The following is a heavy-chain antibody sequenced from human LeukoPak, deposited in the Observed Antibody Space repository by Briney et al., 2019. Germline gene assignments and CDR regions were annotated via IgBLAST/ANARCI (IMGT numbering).Heavy chain of an antibody. Sequence: GGSLRLSCAASGFTFTNYGMHWVRQAPGKGLEWVANIKQDGSEKYYVDSVKGRFTISRDNAKNSLYLQMNSLRAEDTAVYYCARDDTSGSLGYWGQGTLVTVSS. V-gene: IGHV3-7*01. J-gene: IGHJ4*02. CDR3: ARDDTSGSLGY. CDR2: IKQDGSEK. D-gene: IGHD2/OR15-2a*01. CDR1: GFTFTNYG.